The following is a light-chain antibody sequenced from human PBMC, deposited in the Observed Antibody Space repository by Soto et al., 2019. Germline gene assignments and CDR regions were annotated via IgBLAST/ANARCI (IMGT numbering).Light chain of an antibody. V-gene: IGLV1-44*01. Sequence: QSALTQTPSASGTPGQRVTISCSGTTSNLGSNTVHWYQQLPGTAPRRLIHSNNQRPSGVPDRFSGSKSGTSASLAISGLQYEDEADYYCATWDDSRNGYVFGNGTKVIV. CDR1: TSNLGSNT. J-gene: IGLJ1*01. CDR2: SNN. CDR3: ATWDDSRNGYV.